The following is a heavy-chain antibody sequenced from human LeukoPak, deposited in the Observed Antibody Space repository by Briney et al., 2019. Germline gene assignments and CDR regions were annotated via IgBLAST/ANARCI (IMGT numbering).Heavy chain of an antibody. Sequence: LGASVKVSCTASGYTFTGYYMHWVRQAPGQGLEWMGWINPNSGGTNYAQKFQGRVTMTRDMSISTAYMELSRLRSDDTAVYYCARGPTAARPQRYFDYWGQGTLVTVSS. J-gene: IGHJ4*02. D-gene: IGHD6-6*01. CDR3: ARGPTAARPQRYFDY. CDR2: INPNSGGT. CDR1: GYTFTGYY. V-gene: IGHV1-2*03.